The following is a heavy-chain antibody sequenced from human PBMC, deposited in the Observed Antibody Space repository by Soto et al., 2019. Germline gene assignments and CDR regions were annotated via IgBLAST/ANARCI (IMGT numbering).Heavy chain of an antibody. CDR3: ACVGDSDFWSGYHAGY. D-gene: IGHD3-3*01. Sequence: GGSLRLSCAASGFTFSSYSMNWVRQAPGKGLEWVSSISSSSSYIYYADSVKGRFTISRDNAKNSLYLQMNSLRAEDTAVYYCACVGDSDFWSGYHAGYWGQGTLVTVSS. CDR2: ISSSSSYI. CDR1: GFTFSSYS. V-gene: IGHV3-21*01. J-gene: IGHJ1*01.